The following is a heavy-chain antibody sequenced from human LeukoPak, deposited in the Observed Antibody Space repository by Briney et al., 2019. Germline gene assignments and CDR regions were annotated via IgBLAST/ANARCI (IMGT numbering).Heavy chain of an antibody. D-gene: IGHD6-13*01. CDR2: IYTSGST. V-gene: IGHV4-4*07. CDR1: GGSISNYD. CDR3: ARDRVGQQLVGRKYYYYYMDV. Sequence: SETLSLTCTVSGGSISNYDWSWIRQPAGKGLEWIGRIYTSGSTNYNPSLKSRVTMSEDTSKKQFSLKLSSVTAADTAVYYCARDRVGQQLVGRKYYYYYMDVWGKGTTVTISS. J-gene: IGHJ6*03.